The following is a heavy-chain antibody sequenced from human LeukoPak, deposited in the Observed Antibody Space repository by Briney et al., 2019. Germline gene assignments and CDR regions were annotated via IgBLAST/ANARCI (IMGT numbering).Heavy chain of an antibody. V-gene: IGHV3-48*01. J-gene: IGHJ3*02. D-gene: IGHD2-2*01. CDR2: ISSSSSII. CDR1: GFTFSSYS. Sequence: TGGSLRLSCAASGFTFSSYSMNWVRQAPGKGLEWVSYISSSSSIINYADSVKGRFTISRDNAKNSLYLQMNSLRGEDTAVYYCARDPDIVVEPPADGLDIWGQGTMVTVSS. CDR3: ARDPDIVVEPPADGLDI.